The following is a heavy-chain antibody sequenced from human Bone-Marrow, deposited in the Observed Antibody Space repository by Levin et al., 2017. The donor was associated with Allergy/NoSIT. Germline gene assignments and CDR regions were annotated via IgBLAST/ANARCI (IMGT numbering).Heavy chain of an antibody. J-gene: IGHJ4*02. CDR1: GYTFTDYH. CDR3: ATLTFSSFDL. Sequence: GGSLRLSCTASGYTFTDYHFHWVRQAPGQGLEWMGRINPKSGVTNYAQRFQDRVTITRDTSISTVYIELGRLTSDDSALYYCATLTFSSFDLWGQGTLVTVSS. V-gene: IGHV1-2*06. CDR2: INPKSGVT. D-gene: IGHD2-2*01.